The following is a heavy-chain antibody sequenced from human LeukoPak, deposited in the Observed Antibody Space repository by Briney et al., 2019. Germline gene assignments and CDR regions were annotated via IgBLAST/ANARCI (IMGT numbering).Heavy chain of an antibody. Sequence: GRSLTLSCVASGFTFSTYSMHWVRQAPGKGLEWVALISFDGSSDYYADSVKGRFTISRDNSKNTLYLQMNSLRAEDTAVYYCAKYGYYGSGSYYWYYFDYWGQGTLVTVSS. CDR1: GFTFSTYS. J-gene: IGHJ4*02. V-gene: IGHV3-30-3*02. CDR2: ISFDGSSD. CDR3: AKYGYYGSGSYYWYYFDY. D-gene: IGHD3-10*01.